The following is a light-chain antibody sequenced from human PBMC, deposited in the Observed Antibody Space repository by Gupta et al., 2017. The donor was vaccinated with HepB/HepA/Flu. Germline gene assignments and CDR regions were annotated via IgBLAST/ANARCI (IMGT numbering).Light chain of an antibody. Sequence: DILLTQSPSFLSASVGDRVTITCRASPGISNVLAWYQQTPGKAPKRLIYAASTLQSRVPSWFGGGGSGTVFSLTISRLQPEDFASEHRRHLNTKPAFGGGTKVEIK. V-gene: IGKV1-9*01. CDR2: AAS. J-gene: IGKJ4*01. CDR3: RHLNTKPA. CDR1: PGISNV.